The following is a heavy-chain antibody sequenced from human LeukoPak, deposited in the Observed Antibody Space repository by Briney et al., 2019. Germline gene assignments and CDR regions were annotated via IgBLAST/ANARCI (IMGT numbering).Heavy chain of an antibody. CDR2: ISSSGSTI. V-gene: IGHV3-11*01. Sequence: GGSLRLSCAASGFTFRNYYMSWILQAPGKGLERVSYISSSGSTIYYADSVKGRFTISRDNAKNSLYLQMNSLRAADTAVYYCARDVSGWFSDDAFDIWGQGTMVTVSS. J-gene: IGHJ3*02. CDR3: ARDVSGWFSDDAFDI. D-gene: IGHD6-19*01. CDR1: GFTFRNYY.